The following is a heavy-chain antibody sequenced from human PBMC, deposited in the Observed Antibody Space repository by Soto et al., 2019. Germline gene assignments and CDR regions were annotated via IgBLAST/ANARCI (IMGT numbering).Heavy chain of an antibody. J-gene: IGHJ3*02. CDR2: ISNSGNV. CDR3: ARSGPGDYEAVEI. Sequence: SETLSLTCTVSRGSFSSGSFYWSWIRQPPGKGLEWIGYISNSGNVNHNPSLKSRVTISVDTSKNHFSLKVSSVTAADTALYYCARSGPGDYEAVEIWGQGTMVTVSS. D-gene: IGHD4-17*01. V-gene: IGHV4-61*03. CDR1: RGSFSSGSFY.